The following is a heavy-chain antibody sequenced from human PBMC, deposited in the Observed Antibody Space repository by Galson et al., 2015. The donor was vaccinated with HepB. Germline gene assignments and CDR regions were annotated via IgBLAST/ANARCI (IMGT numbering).Heavy chain of an antibody. D-gene: IGHD2-21*02. V-gene: IGHV4-59*08. CDR2: IFYSGST. J-gene: IGHJ4*02. CDR1: GGSLSSYY. CDR3: ARHGCGSDCFTFNY. Sequence: ETLSLTCNVSGGSLSSYYWTWIRQSPVKGLEWIGSIFYSGSTNYNPSLGSRVHILRDTPKKQFSLILTSVTAADTAVYYCARHGCGSDCFTFNYWGRGALVTVSS.